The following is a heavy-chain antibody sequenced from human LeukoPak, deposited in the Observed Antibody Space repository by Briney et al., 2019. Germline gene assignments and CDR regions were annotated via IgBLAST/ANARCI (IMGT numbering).Heavy chain of an antibody. V-gene: IGHV4-59*01. D-gene: IGHD1-1*01. Sequence: PSETLSLTCSVSDDSITMYYWTWIRQPPGKGLEWIGDVDHTGSTNFNPSLNGRVSISRDTTNNLFSLRLRSVTAADTAVYFCARGRVSSSTWYSTYYYYFYMDVWGKGTTVTVSS. J-gene: IGHJ6*03. CDR1: DDSITMYY. CDR2: VDHTGST. CDR3: ARGRVSSSTWYSTYYYYFYMDV.